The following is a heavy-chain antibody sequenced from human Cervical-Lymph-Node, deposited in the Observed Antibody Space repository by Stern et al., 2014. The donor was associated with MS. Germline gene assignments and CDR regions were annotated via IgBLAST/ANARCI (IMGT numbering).Heavy chain of an antibody. Sequence: VQLVQSGAEVERPGASVKVSCKASGYTFTAYFLHWVRQAPGQGLEWMGWISPKTGSATYAQKFQDTVTLNRDTSNNTGYMEVSSLRSDDTAVYFCARDRGSYSDYWGQGTLVAVSS. V-gene: IGHV1-2*02. CDR3: ARDRGSYSDY. J-gene: IGHJ4*02. D-gene: IGHD1-26*01. CDR2: ISPKTGSA. CDR1: GYTFTAYF.